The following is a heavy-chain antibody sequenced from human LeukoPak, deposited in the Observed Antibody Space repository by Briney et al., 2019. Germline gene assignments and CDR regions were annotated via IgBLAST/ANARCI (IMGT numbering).Heavy chain of an antibody. Sequence: GGSLRLSCAASGLTFSHFAMHWVRQAPGKGLEWVAVISYDGKKSYYADSVKGRFTLTRDDSASTLYLQMNSLRAEDTAVYYCVRGSKIRGVLPEGEFDYWGQGALVTVSS. D-gene: IGHD3-10*01. CDR3: VRGSKIRGVLPEGEFDY. CDR2: ISYDGKKS. V-gene: IGHV3-30*03. J-gene: IGHJ4*02. CDR1: GLTFSHFA.